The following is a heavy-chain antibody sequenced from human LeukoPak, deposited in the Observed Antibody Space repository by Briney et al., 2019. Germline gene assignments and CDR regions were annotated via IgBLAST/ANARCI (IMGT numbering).Heavy chain of an antibody. CDR3: ARDSGSNFDY. V-gene: IGHV4-59*01. CDR1: GGSISGYY. Sequence: KPSETLSLTCTVSGGSISGYYWNWIRQPPGKGLEWIGYIYYSGSTNYNPSLKSRVTMSLDTSKNQFSLKLSSVTAADTAVYHCARDSGSNFDYWGRGTLVTVSS. D-gene: IGHD2-15*01. J-gene: IGHJ4*02. CDR2: IYYSGST.